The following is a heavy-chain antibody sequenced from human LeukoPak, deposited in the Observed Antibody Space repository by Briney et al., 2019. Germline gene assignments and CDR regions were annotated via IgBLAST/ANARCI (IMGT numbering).Heavy chain of an antibody. J-gene: IGHJ4*02. Sequence: GALVKVSCKASGYTFTGYYMHWVRQAPGQGLEWMGWINPNSGGTNYAQKFQGRVTMTRDTSISTAYMELSRLRSDDTAVYYCAPLSHLSGSYQFDYWGQGTLVTVSS. CDR2: INPNSGGT. D-gene: IGHD1-26*01. CDR3: APLSHLSGSYQFDY. V-gene: IGHV1-2*02. CDR1: GYTFTGYY.